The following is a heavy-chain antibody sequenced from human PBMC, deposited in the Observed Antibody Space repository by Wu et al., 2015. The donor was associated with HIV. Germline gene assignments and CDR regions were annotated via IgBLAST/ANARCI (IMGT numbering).Heavy chain of an antibody. CDR1: GGTFSSYA. J-gene: IGHJ6*03. D-gene: IGHD5-18*01. CDR2: IIPIFGTA. Sequence: QVQLVQSGTEVKKPGSSVKVSCKASGGTFSSYAINWVRQAPGQGLEWMGRIIPIFGTANYAQKFQGRVTITADESTSTAYMELSSLRSEDTAVYYCAGGYSYIYGRYYYYMDVWGKGTTVTVSS. V-gene: IGHV1-69*13. CDR3: AGGYSYIYGRYYYYMDV.